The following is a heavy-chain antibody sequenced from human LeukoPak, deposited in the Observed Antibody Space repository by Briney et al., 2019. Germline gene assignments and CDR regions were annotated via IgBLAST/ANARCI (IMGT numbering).Heavy chain of an antibody. CDR1: GFTFSSYA. CDR2: ISDSGGGT. V-gene: IGHV3-23*01. D-gene: IGHD6-13*01. Sequence: GGSLRLPCAASGFTFSSYAMSWVRQAPGKGLEWVSVISDSGGGTYYADSVKGRFTISRDNSKNTLYLQMNSLRADDTAVYYCAKSRVAAAAGSGYFDYWGQGTLVTVSS. J-gene: IGHJ4*02. CDR3: AKSRVAAAAGSGYFDY.